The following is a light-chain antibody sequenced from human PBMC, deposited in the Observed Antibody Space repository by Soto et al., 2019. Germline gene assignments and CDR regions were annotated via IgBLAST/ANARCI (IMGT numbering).Light chain of an antibody. CDR3: QQYYSYPPYT. J-gene: IGKJ2*01. CDR1: QGISSY. CDR2: AAS. Sequence: IRMTQSPSSLSASTGDRVTITCRASQGISSYLAWYQQKPGKAPKLLIYAASTLQSGVPSRFSGSGSGTDFTLTISCLQSEDFATYYCQQYYSYPPYTFGQGTKLEIK. V-gene: IGKV1-8*01.